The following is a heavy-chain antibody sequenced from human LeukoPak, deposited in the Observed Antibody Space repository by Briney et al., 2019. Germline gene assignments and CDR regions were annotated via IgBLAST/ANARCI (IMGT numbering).Heavy chain of an antibody. V-gene: IGHV3-7*01. Sequence: GGSLRLSCAASGFTFTSYWMSWVRQAPGKGLEWVANIKQDGSEKYYVDSVKGRFTISRDNAKKSLSLQMNSLRGEDTAVYCCVIGAAPDGIGAFHYWGQGTLVTVSS. D-gene: IGHD6-25*01. CDR1: GFTFTSYW. J-gene: IGHJ4*02. CDR3: VIGAAPDGIGAFHY. CDR2: IKQDGSEK.